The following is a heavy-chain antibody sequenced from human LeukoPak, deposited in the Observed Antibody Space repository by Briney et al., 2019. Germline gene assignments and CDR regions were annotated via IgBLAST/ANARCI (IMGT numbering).Heavy chain of an antibody. V-gene: IGHV4-34*01. D-gene: IGHD3-3*01. CDR3: ARGRVLTIFGVVQG. Sequence: PSETLSLTCAVYGGSFGGYYWSWIRQPPGKGLEWIGEINHSGSTNSNPSLKSRVTISVDTSKNQFSLKLSSVTAADTAVYYCARGRVLTIFGVVQGGGQGTLVTVSS. J-gene: IGHJ4*02. CDR2: INHSGST. CDR1: GGSFGGYY.